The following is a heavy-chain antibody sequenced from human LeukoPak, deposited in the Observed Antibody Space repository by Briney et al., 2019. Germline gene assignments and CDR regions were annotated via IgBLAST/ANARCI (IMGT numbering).Heavy chain of an antibody. J-gene: IGHJ3*02. CDR1: GYSFTRYW. CDR2: IYPGDSDT. Sequence: GESLKLSCKGSGYSFTRYWIGSVRQMPGKGLEWMGIIYPGDSDTRYSPSFQGQVTISADKSISTAYLQWSSLKASDAAMYYCARSTYYYDSSGYLTYDAFDIWGQGTMVTVSS. CDR3: ARSTYYYDSSGYLTYDAFDI. D-gene: IGHD3-22*01. V-gene: IGHV5-51*01.